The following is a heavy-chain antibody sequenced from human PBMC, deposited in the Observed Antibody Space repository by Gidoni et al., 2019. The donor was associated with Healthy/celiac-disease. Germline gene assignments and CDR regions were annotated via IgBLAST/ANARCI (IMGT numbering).Heavy chain of an antibody. Sequence: EVQLVESGGGLVKPGGSLRLSCAASGVTFSNAWMSWVRQAPGKGLEWVGRIKSKTDGGTTDYAAPVKGRFTISRDDSKNTLYLQMNSLKTEDTAVYYCTTDCGGDCLTVDYWGQGTLVTVSS. V-gene: IGHV3-15*01. D-gene: IGHD2-21*01. J-gene: IGHJ4*02. CDR2: IKSKTDGGTT. CDR3: TTDCGGDCLTVDY. CDR1: GVTFSNAW.